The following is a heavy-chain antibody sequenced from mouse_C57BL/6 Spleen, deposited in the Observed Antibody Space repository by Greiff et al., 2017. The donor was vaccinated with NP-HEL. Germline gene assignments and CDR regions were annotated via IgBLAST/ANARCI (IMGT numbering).Heavy chain of an antibody. CDR2: IDPSDSET. Sequence: VQLQQPGAELVRPGSSVKLSCKASGYTFTSYWMHWVKQRPIQGLEWIGNIDPSDSETHYNQKFKDKATLTVDKSSSTAYMQLSSLTSEDSAVYYCARARGYYFFDYWGQGTTLTVSS. CDR1: GYTFTSYW. D-gene: IGHD2-3*01. V-gene: IGHV1-52*01. CDR3: ARARGYYFFDY. J-gene: IGHJ2*01.